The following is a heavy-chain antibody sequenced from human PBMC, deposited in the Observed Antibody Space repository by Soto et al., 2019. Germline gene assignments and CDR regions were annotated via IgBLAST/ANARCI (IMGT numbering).Heavy chain of an antibody. CDR1: GFTFDDYA. CDR2: ISWNSGSI. J-gene: IGHJ6*02. Sequence: DVQLVESGGGLVQPGRSLRLSCAASGFTFDDYAMHWVRQAPGKGLEWVSGISWNSGSIGYADSVKGRFTISRDNAKNSLYLQMNSLRAEDTALYYCARWKTTVTGYYYGMDVWGQGTTVTVSS. CDR3: ARWKTTVTGYYYGMDV. D-gene: IGHD4-17*01. V-gene: IGHV3-9*01.